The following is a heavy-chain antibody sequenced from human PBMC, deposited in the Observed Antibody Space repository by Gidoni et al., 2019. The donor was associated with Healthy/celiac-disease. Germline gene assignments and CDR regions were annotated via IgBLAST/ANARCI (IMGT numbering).Heavy chain of an antibody. CDR1: GGSISSYY. Sequence: QVQLQESGPGLVKPSETLSLTCPVSGGSISSYYWSWIRQPPGKGLEWIGYIYYSGSTNYNPSLKSRVTISVDTSKNQFPLKLSSVTAADTAVYYCARGVAGYGHYWGQGTLVTVSS. D-gene: IGHD6-19*01. V-gene: IGHV4-59*01. J-gene: IGHJ4*02. CDR2: IYYSGST. CDR3: ARGVAGYGHY.